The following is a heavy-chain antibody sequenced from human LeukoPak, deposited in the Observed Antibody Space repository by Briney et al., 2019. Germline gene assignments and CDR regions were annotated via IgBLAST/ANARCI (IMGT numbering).Heavy chain of an antibody. Sequence: KTSETLSLTCAVYGGSFSGYYWSWIRQPPGKGLEWIGEINHSGSTNYNPSLKSRVTISVDTSKNQFSLKLSSVTAADTAVYYCARDRDGGNDYWGQGTLVTVSS. D-gene: IGHD4-23*01. CDR1: GGSFSGYY. J-gene: IGHJ4*02. V-gene: IGHV4-34*01. CDR2: INHSGST. CDR3: ARDRDGGNDY.